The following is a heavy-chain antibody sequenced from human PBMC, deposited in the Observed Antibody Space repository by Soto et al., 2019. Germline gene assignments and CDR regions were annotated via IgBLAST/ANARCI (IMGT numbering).Heavy chain of an antibody. V-gene: IGHV3-11*01. D-gene: IGHD3-3*01. CDR1: GFTFSDYY. Sequence: QVQLVESGGGLVKPGGSLRLSCAASGFTFSDYYMTWIRQAPGKGLEWVSYIGSGGGTIYYADSVKGRFTISSDNAKSSLYLQMNSLGTEDTAVYYCARRRDFLDYWGQGTLVPVSS. CDR2: IGSGGGTI. CDR3: ARRRDFLDY. J-gene: IGHJ4*02.